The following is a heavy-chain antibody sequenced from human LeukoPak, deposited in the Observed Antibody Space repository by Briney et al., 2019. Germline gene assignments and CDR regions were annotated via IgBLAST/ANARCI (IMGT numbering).Heavy chain of an antibody. V-gene: IGHV3-49*04. J-gene: IGHJ4*02. CDR3: TAGSGYSGVGY. CDR2: IRSKAYGGTT. CDR1: GFTFSSYE. D-gene: IGHD3-22*01. Sequence: GGSLRLSCAASGFTFSSYEMNWVRQAPGKGLEWVGFIRSKAYGGTTEYAASVKGRFTISRDDSKSIAYLQMNSLKTEDTAVYYCTAGSGYSGVGYWGQGTLVTVSS.